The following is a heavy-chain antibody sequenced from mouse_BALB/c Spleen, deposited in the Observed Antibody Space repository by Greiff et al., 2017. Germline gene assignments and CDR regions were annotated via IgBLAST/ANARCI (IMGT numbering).Heavy chain of an antibody. V-gene: IGHV5-6*01. CDR1: GFTFSSYG. J-gene: IGHJ4*01. CDR2: ISSGGSYT. Sequence: EVKLVESGGDLVKPGGSLKLSCAASGFTFSSYGMSWVRQTPDKRLEWVATISSGGSYTYYPDSVKGRFTISRDNAKNTLYLQMSSLKSEDTAMYYCARHPILSMITFYAMDYWGQGTSVTVSS. D-gene: IGHD2-4*01. CDR3: ARHPILSMITFYAMDY.